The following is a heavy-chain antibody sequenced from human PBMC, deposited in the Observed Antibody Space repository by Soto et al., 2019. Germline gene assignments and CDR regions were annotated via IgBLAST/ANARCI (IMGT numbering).Heavy chain of an antibody. V-gene: IGHV1-69*13. CDR2: VIPIFGTV. CDR1: GGTFSSYA. D-gene: IGHD3-22*01. Sequence: ASVKVSCKASGGTFSSYAISWVRQAPGQGLEWMGGVIPIFGTVNYAQKFQGRVTITADESTSTAYMELSSLRYEDTAVYYCARDIRLYYYDSSGLANLAYCGQGTLVTVS. J-gene: IGHJ4*02. CDR3: ARDIRLYYYDSSGLANLAY.